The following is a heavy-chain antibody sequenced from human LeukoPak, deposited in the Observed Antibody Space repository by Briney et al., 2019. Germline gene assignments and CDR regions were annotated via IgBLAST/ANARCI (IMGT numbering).Heavy chain of an antibody. V-gene: IGHV3-23*01. J-gene: IGHJ4*02. Sequence: GGCLRLSCAVSGFTFSSYAMSWVRQAPGKGLEWVSAISGGGGGTFCADSVKGRFTISRDNSNNTLYLQMNSLRAEDTAVYYCAKNPALYCTSAACYLDYWGQGTLVTVSS. CDR1: GFTFSSYA. CDR3: AKNPALYCTSAACYLDY. D-gene: IGHD2-8*02. CDR2: ISGGGGGT.